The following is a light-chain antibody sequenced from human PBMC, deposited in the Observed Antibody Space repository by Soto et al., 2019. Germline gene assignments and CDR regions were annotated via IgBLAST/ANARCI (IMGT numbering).Light chain of an antibody. J-gene: IGKJ1*01. CDR3: QQYNTWHPKMA. CDR1: QSVSSD. V-gene: IGKV3-15*01. Sequence: VVTQSPATLSVFPGETATLSCRARQSVSSDLAWYQQRPGQAPRLLIYGASTRATGIPARFRGSGSGTEFRLTISSLQSEDFATYYCQQYNTWHPKMAFGRGTKVEIK. CDR2: GAS.